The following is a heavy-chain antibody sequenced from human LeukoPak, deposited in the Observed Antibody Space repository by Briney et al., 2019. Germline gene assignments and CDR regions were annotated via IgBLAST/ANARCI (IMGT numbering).Heavy chain of an antibody. CDR2: ISSSSSYI. CDR3: AREVEKNWFDP. CDR1: GFTFSSYA. V-gene: IGHV3-21*01. J-gene: IGHJ5*02. Sequence: GGSLRLSCAASGFTFSSYAMHWVRQAPGKGLEWVSSISSSSSYIYYADSVKGRFTISRDNAKNSLYLQMNSLRAEDTAVYYCAREVEKNWFDPWGQGTLVTVSS.